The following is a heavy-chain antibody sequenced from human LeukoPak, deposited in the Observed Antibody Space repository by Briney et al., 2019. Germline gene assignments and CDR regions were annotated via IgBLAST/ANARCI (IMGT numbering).Heavy chain of an antibody. J-gene: IGHJ4*02. D-gene: IGHD6-13*01. Sequence: GGSLRLSCAASGFTFSSYAMHWVRQAPGKGLEWVAVISYDGSNKYYADSVKGRFTISRDNSKNTLYLQMDSLRAEDTAVYYCARADIAAAHVDYWGQGTLATVSS. CDR1: GFTFSSYA. CDR2: ISYDGSNK. V-gene: IGHV3-30-3*01. CDR3: ARADIAAAHVDY.